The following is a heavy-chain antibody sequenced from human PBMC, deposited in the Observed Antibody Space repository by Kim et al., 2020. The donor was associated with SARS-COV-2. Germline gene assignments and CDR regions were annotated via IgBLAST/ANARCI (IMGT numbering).Heavy chain of an antibody. D-gene: IGHD5-12*01. Sequence: VKGRFTISRDNSKNTLYLQMNSLRAEDTAVYYCAKVFSGYENYYDSGLDVWGQGTTVTVSS. J-gene: IGHJ6*02. CDR3: AKVFSGYENYYDSGLDV. V-gene: IGHV3-30*02.